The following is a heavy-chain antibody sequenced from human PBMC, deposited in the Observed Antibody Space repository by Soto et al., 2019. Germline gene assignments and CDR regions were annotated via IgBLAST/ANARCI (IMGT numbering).Heavy chain of an antibody. V-gene: IGHV1-69*12. CDR1: GGTFSSYA. Sequence: QVQLVQSGAAVKKPGSSVKVSCKASGGTFSSYAISWVRQAPGQGLEWMGGIIPIFGTANYAQKFQGRVTITADESTSTAYMELSSLRAKDTAVYYCAGVGGEWELLRYYFDCWGQGTLVTVSS. J-gene: IGHJ4*02. D-gene: IGHD1-26*01. CDR2: IIPIFGTA. CDR3: AGVGGEWELLRYYFDC.